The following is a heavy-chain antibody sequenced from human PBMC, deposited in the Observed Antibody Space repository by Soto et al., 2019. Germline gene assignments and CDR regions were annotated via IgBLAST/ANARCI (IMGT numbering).Heavy chain of an antibody. CDR3: ATSTLTDAFDR. D-gene: IGHD2-15*01. CDR2: IREDGSAT. J-gene: IGHJ3*02. CDR1: RFSFSDYG. Sequence: QVQLVESGGGVVQPGGSRRLSCEASRFSFSDYGMHWVRQAPGKGLEWVALIREDGSATYYSDSVKGRFAISRGNSKNTLYLQMNRLRVEDTAVYYCATSTLTDAFDRWGQGTMVSVSS. V-gene: IGHV3-30*02.